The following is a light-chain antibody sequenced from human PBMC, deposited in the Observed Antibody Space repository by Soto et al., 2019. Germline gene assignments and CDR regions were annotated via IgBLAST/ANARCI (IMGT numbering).Light chain of an antibody. V-gene: IGLV2-14*01. CDR1: SSDVGGYNY. J-gene: IGLJ1*01. Sequence: VLTQPAPVSGSPGQSITISCTGTSSDVGGYNYVSWYRQHPGRAPKLMIYDVSNRPSGVSNRFSGSKSGNTASLTISGLQAEDEADYYCSSYTRSSAYVFGTGTKVTVL. CDR2: DVS. CDR3: SSYTRSSAYV.